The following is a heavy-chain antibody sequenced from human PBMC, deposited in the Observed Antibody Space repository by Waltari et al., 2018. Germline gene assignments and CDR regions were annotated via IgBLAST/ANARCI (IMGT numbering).Heavy chain of an antibody. V-gene: IGHV3-15*02. J-gene: IGHJ4*02. CDR3: CTDTGDY. CDR2: IRSQADGGRSA. Sequence: EAQLVESGGALVQPGGPLRLSCAASGLTFPNAWMTWVRQAPGKGLEWVGRIRSQADGGRSADYSAPVRGRFTISRDDSQDMLYLQMNSLKVEDTAVYYCCTDTGDYWGRGTLVTVSS. CDR1: GLTFPNAW.